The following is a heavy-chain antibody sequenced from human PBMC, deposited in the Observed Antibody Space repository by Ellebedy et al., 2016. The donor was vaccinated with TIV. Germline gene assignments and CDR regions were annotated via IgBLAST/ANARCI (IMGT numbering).Heavy chain of an antibody. V-gene: IGHV4-39*07. J-gene: IGHJ5*02. CDR1: GDSISSRNLY. CDR2: IYYNGNA. Sequence: MPSETLSLTCTVSGDSISSRNLYWGWIRQPPGKNLEWIGTIYYNGNAYYNPSLRSRVSISIDTSKNQFSLRLSSVTAADTAVYYCARCETGSGSGWCNWLDPWGQGTLVTVSS. CDR3: ARCETGSGSGWCNWLDP. D-gene: IGHD3-22*01.